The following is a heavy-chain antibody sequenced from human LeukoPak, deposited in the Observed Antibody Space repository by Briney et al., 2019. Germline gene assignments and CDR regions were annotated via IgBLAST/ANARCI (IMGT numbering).Heavy chain of an antibody. J-gene: IGHJ4*02. CDR3: TTDDPKAYCGGDCYIV. CDR2: IKSKTDGGTT. CDR1: GFTFSNAW. Sequence: PGGSLRLSCAASGFTFSNAWMSWVRQAPGKGLEWVGRIKSKTDGGTTDYAAPVKGRFTISRDDSKNTLYLQMNSLKTEDTAVYYCTTDDPKAYCGGDCYIVWGQGTLVTVSS. D-gene: IGHD2-21*02. V-gene: IGHV3-15*01.